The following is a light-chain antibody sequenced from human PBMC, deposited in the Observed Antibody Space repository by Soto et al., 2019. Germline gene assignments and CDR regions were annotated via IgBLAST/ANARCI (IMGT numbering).Light chain of an antibody. CDR3: QQYGSSGT. CDR1: QSVSNNY. CDR2: GAS. V-gene: IGKV3-20*01. Sequence: EIVLTQSPDTLSLSPGERATLSCRASQSVSNNYLAWYQQKPGQAPRLLIYGASNRATGIPDRFGGSGSGTDFTLTISRLEPEDFAVYYCQQYGSSGTFGQGTKVDIK. J-gene: IGKJ1*01.